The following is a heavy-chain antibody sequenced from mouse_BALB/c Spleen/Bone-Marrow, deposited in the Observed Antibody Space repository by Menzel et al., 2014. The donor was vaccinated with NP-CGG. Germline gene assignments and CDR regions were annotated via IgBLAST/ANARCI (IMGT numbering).Heavy chain of an antibody. J-gene: IGHJ4*01. D-gene: IGHD4-1*01. CDR3: ARWEYYAMDY. CDR1: GFNIKDTY. CDR2: IDPANGNT. Sequence: VQLQQSGAELVKPGASVKLSCTASGFNIKDTYMHWVKQRPEQGLEWIGRIDPANGNTKYDPKFQGKATITADTSSNTADLQLSSLTSEDTAVYYWARWEYYAMDYWGQGTSVTGAS. V-gene: IGHV14-3*02.